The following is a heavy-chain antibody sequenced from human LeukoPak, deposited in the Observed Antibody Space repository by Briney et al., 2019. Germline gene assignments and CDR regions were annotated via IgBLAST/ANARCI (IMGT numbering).Heavy chain of an antibody. CDR1: GFTFSNYA. J-gene: IGHJ2*01. Sequence: GGSLRLSCAASGFTFSNYAMSWVRKAPGKGLEWVSAISGSGNTTYFGDSVTGRFTISRDNPKNTVYLQMNSLSAEDTAVYYCAKGPAPYCSGGSCYSPHWYFDLWGRGTLVTVSS. CDR2: ISGSGNTT. V-gene: IGHV3-23*01. D-gene: IGHD2-15*01. CDR3: AKGPAPYCSGGSCYSPHWYFDL.